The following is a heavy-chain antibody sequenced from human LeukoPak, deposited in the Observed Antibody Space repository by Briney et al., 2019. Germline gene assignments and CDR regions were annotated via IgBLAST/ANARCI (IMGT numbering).Heavy chain of an antibody. CDR2: IYSGGST. D-gene: IGHD2/OR15-2a*01. V-gene: IGHV3-66*04. CDR3: ARHTPPSSTVPHFDY. CDR1: GFTVSSNY. Sequence: GGSLRLSCAASGFTVSSNYMSWVRQAPGKGLEWVSVIYSGGSTYYADSVKGRFTISRDNSKNTLYLQMNSLRAEDTAVYYCARHTPPSSTVPHFDYWGQGTLVTVSS. J-gene: IGHJ4*02.